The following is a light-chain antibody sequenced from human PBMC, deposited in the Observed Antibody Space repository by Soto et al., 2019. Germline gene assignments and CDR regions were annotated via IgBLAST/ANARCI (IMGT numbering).Light chain of an antibody. CDR3: SSYAGGNNWV. CDR2: DVN. CDR1: SSNIGTPYD. J-gene: IGLJ3*02. V-gene: IGLV1-40*01. Sequence: QAVVTQPPSVSGAPGQRVTISCTGSSSNIGTPYDVHWYQQLPGTAPKLMLYDVNKRPSGVPDRFSGSKSGNTASLTVSGLQAEDEADYYCSSYAGGNNWVFGGGTKLTVL.